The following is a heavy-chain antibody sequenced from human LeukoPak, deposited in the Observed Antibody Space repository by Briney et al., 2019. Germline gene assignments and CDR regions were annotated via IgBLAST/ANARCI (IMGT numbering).Heavy chain of an antibody. D-gene: IGHD2-15*01. CDR1: GGSFSGYY. V-gene: IGHV4-34*01. J-gene: IGHJ6*03. Sequence: PSETLSLTCAVYGGSFSGYYWSWIRQPPGKGLEWIREINHSGSTNYNPSLKSRVTISVDTSKNQFPLKLSSVTAADTAVYYCARGYCSGGSCYSYYYYNYMDVWGKGTTVTVSS. CDR2: INHSGST. CDR3: ARGYCSGGSCYSYYYYNYMDV.